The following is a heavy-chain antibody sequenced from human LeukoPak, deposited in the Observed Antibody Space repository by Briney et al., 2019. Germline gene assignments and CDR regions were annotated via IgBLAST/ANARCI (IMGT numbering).Heavy chain of an antibody. V-gene: IGHV3-48*01. CDR1: GFTFSSYG. CDR3: ARGGDYSNYVPFDY. CDR2: ISSSSSAI. J-gene: IGHJ4*02. Sequence: GGSLRLSCAASGFTFSSYGMHWVRQAPGKGLEWVSYISSSSSAIYYADSVKGRFTISRDNAKNSLYLQMNSLRAEDTAVYYCARGGDYSNYVPFDYWGQGTLVTVSS. D-gene: IGHD4-11*01.